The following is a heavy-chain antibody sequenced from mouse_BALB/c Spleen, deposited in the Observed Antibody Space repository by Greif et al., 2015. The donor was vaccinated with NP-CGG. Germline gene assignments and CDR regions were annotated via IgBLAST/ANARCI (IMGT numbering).Heavy chain of an antibody. CDR1: GFTFSSYA. Sequence: EVQLVESGGGLVKPGGSLKLSCAASGFTFSSYAMSWVRQTPEKRLEWVASISSGGSTYYPDSVKGRFTISRDNARNILYLQMSSLRSEDTAMYYCARENYGYDEGFAYWGQGTLVTVSA. CDR2: ISSGGST. D-gene: IGHD2-2*01. V-gene: IGHV5-6-5*01. CDR3: ARENYGYDEGFAY. J-gene: IGHJ3*01.